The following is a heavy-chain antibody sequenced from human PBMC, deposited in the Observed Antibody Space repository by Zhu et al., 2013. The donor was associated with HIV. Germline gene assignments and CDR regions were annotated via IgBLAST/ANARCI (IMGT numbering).Heavy chain of an antibody. J-gene: IGHJ4*02. D-gene: IGHD6-19*01. CDR1: GYTFTGHY. CDR2: INPYSGDT. Sequence: QVLLMQSGAEVKKPGASVRVSCKASGYTFTGHYVHWVRQAPGQGLEWMGWINPYSGDTKYAQKLQGKVAMTRDTSTSSAYMEVTRLGFDDTAVYFCARDTEYSNGWLAYWGQGPWSP. CDR3: ARDTEYSNGWLAY. V-gene: IGHV1-2*02.